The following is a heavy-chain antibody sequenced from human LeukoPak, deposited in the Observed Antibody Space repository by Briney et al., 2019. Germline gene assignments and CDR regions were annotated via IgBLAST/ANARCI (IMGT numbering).Heavy chain of an antibody. J-gene: IGHJ5*02. D-gene: IGHD2-2*01. V-gene: IGHV3-7*01. Sequence: PGGSLRLSCAASGFTFSSYWMTWVRQAPGKGLEWVASINQDGSEKYYVDFVKGRFSISRDIAENSLYLQMNSLRAEDTAVYYCARVIRGNIVVVPAAPRFDPWGQGTLVTVSS. CDR1: GFTFSSYW. CDR3: ARVIRGNIVVVPAAPRFDP. CDR2: INQDGSEK.